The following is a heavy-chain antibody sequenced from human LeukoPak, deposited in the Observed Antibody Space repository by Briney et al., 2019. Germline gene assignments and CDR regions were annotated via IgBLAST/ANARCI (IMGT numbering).Heavy chain of an antibody. V-gene: IGHV3-33*06. CDR3: AKGGSRGYYYYYMDV. Sequence: GGSLRLSCAASGFTFSSYGMHWVRQAPGKGLEWVAVIWYDGSNKYYADSVKGRFTISRDNSKNTLYLQMNSLRAEDTAVYYCAKGGSRGYYYYYMDVWGKGTTVTVSS. D-gene: IGHD3-10*01. CDR1: GFTFSSYG. CDR2: IWYDGSNK. J-gene: IGHJ6*03.